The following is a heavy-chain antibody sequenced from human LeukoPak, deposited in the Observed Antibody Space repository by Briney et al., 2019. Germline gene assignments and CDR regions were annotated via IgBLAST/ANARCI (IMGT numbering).Heavy chain of an antibody. J-gene: IGHJ4*02. V-gene: IGHV4-59*01. D-gene: IGHD6-6*01. Sequence: SETLSLTCTVSGGSISSYYWSWIRQPPGKGLEWIGYIYYSGSTNYNPSLKSRVTISVDTSKNQFSLKLSSVTAADTAVYYCARETVSSSRHFDYWGQGTLVTVSS. CDR3: ARETVSSSRHFDY. CDR1: GGSISSYY. CDR2: IYYSGST.